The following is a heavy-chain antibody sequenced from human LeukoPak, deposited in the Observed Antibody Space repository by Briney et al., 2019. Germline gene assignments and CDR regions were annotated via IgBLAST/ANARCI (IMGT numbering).Heavy chain of an antibody. CDR3: ARAYFDWFYSDY. J-gene: IGHJ4*02. D-gene: IGHD3-9*01. CDR1: GYTFTSYD. Sequence: ASVKVSCKASGYTFTSYDINWVRQAPGQGLEWMGIINPSGGSTSYAQKFQGRVTMTRDTSTSTVYMELSSLRSEDTAVYYCARAYFDWFYSDYWGQGTLVTVSS. CDR2: INPSGGST. V-gene: IGHV1-46*01.